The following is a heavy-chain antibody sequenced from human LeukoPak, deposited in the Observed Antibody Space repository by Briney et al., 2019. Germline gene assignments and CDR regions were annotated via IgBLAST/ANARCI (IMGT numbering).Heavy chain of an antibody. V-gene: IGHV1-18*01. CDR3: ARDDYYDSSGYYFHYYHYYGMDV. J-gene: IGHJ6*02. CDR1: GYTFTSYG. CDR2: ISAYNGNT. Sequence: ASVKVSCKASGYTFTSYGISWVRQAPGQGLEWMGWISAYNGNTNYAQKLQGRVTMTTDTSTSTAYMELRSLRSDDTAVYYCARDDYYDSSGYYFHYYHYYGMDVWGQGTTVTVSS. D-gene: IGHD3-22*01.